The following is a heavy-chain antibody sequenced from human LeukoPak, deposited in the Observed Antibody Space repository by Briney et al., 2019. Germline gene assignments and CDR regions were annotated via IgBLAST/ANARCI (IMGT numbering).Heavy chain of an antibody. CDR3: ARQQSAGAFDY. J-gene: IGHJ4*02. V-gene: IGHV4-39*01. Sequence: SATLSLTCTVSGGSISSSSHYWGWIRQPPGKGLEWIGSIYYSGYTYYNPSPKSRVTISVDTSKNQFSLKLRSVTAADTAVYYCARQQSAGAFDYWGQGTLVTVSS. CDR1: GGSISSSSHY. D-gene: IGHD3-10*01. CDR2: IYYSGYT.